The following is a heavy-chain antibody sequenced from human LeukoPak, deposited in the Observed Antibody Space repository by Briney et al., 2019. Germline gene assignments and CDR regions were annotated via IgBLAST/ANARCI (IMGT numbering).Heavy chain of an antibody. D-gene: IGHD3-16*01. CDR2: ITYSGST. Sequence: PSETLSLTCTVSGASISGSYWSCIRQPPGKGLEWIGYITYSGSTNYNPSFKSRVTMSVDVSKNQFSLKLRSVTAADTAVYYCARDSVFETNWFDPWGQGTLVTVSS. CDR3: ARDSVFETNWFDP. J-gene: IGHJ5*02. CDR1: GASISGSY. V-gene: IGHV4-59*01.